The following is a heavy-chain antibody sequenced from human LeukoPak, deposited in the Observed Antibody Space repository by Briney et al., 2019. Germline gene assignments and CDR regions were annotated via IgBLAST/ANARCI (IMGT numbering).Heavy chain of an antibody. CDR2: ISGSGGST. J-gene: IGHJ4*02. D-gene: IGHD3-10*01. CDR1: GFTFSSYA. V-gene: IGHV3-23*01. Sequence: GGSLRLSCAASGFTFSSYAMSWVRQAPGKGLEWVSAISGSGGSTYYADSVKGRFTISRDNSKNTLYLQMNSLRAEDTAVYYCARDQINMVRGIDYWGQGTLVTVSS. CDR3: ARDQINMVRGIDY.